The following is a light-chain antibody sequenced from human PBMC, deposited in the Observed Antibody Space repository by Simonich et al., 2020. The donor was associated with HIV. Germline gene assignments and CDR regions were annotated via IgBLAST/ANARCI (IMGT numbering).Light chain of an antibody. CDR1: QSISSW. CDR3: QQYNIYPYT. V-gene: IGKV1-5*03. J-gene: IGKJ2*01. Sequence: DIQMTQSPSTLSASVGNRVTIPCRASQSISSWLAWYQQKPGKAPKLLIYKASSLESGVPSRFSGSGSGTEFTLTISSLQPDDFATYYCQQYNIYPYTFGQGTKLEIK. CDR2: KAS.